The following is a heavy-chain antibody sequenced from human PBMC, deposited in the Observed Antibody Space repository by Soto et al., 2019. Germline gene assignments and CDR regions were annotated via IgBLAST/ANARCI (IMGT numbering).Heavy chain of an antibody. D-gene: IGHD2-15*01. CDR1: GGSFSGYY. CDR2: INHSGST. J-gene: IGHJ5*02. CDR3: AGGVAVVAAIRTHPNNWFDP. Sequence: SETLSLTCAVYGGSFSGYYWSWIRQPPGKGLEWIGEINHSGSTNYNPSLKSRVTISVDTSKNQFSLKLSSVTAADTAVYYCAGGVAVVAAIRTHPNNWFDPWGQGTLVTVSS. V-gene: IGHV4-34*01.